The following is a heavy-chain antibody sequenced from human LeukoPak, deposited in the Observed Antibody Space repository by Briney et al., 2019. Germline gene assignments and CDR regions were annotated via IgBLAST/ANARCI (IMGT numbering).Heavy chain of an antibody. D-gene: IGHD5-12*01. CDR1: GFTVSDNY. J-gene: IGHJ6*03. V-gene: IGHV3-11*04. CDR3: ARVVNSGYDWEPYYYMDV. Sequence: GGSLRLSCAASGFTVSDNYMSWVRQAPGKGLEWVSYISSSGSTIYYADSVKGRFTISRDNAKNSLYLQMNSLRAEDTAVYYCARVVNSGYDWEPYYYMDVWGKGTTVTVSS. CDR2: ISSSGSTI.